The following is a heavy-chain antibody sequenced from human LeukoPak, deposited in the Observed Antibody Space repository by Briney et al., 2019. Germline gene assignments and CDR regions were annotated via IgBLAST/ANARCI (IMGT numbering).Heavy chain of an antibody. Sequence: PGRSPRLSCAASGFTFSSYGMHWVRQAPGKGLEWVAFIRYDGSNKYYADSVKGRFTISRDNSKNTLYLQMNSLRAEDTAVYYCAKEVYRSGRFDYWGQGTLVTVSS. J-gene: IGHJ4*02. CDR2: IRYDGSNK. V-gene: IGHV3-30*02. CDR1: GFTFSSYG. D-gene: IGHD3-3*01. CDR3: AKEVYRSGRFDY.